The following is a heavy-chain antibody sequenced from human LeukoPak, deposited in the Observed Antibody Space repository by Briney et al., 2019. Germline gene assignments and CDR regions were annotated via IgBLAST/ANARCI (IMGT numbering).Heavy chain of an antibody. Sequence: GASVKVSCKASGYTFTSYGISWVRQAPGQGLEWMGWISAYNGNTNYAQKLQGRVTMTTDTSTSTAYMELRSLRSGDTAVYYCARGIEAYCGGDCYTDAFDIWGQGTMVTVSS. D-gene: IGHD2-21*02. CDR2: ISAYNGNT. V-gene: IGHV1-18*01. CDR3: ARGIEAYCGGDCYTDAFDI. CDR1: GYTFTSYG. J-gene: IGHJ3*02.